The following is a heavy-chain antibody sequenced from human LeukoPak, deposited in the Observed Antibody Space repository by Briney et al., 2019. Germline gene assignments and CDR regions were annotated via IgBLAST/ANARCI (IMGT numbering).Heavy chain of an antibody. D-gene: IGHD6-13*01. CDR3: ASTRAAATGGTFDF. V-gene: IGHV1-2*02. CDR2: INPNTGDT. J-gene: IGHJ3*01. CDR1: GYTFTGYY. Sequence: GASVKVSCKASGYTFTGYYMHWVRQAPGQGLEWMGWINPNTGDTHYAQKFQGRVTLTRDTSISTAYMELSRLRSDDTAVYYCASTRAAATGGTFDFWGQGTMVTVSS.